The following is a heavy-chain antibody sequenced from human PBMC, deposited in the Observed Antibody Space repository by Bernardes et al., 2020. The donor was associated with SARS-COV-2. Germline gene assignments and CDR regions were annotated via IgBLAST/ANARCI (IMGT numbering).Heavy chain of an antibody. Sequence: RTPSLTPANPRDSASSISAVWGSARHSATRGLEWLGRTSYRSKWNYDYAVSVNSRITISPDTSKNQFSLELTTVTPEDTAVYYCARGANYAMGVWGQGTTVTVSS. J-gene: IGHJ6*02. CDR2: TSYRSKWNY. CDR1: RDSASSISAV. CDR3: ARGANYAMGV. V-gene: IGHV6-1*01.